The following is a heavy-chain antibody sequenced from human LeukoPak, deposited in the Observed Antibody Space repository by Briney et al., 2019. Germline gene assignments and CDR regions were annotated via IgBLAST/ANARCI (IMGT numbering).Heavy chain of an antibody. Sequence: GASVKVSCKASGGTFSSYAISWVRQAPGQGLEWMGGIIPIFGTANYAQKFQGRVTITTDESTSTAYMELSSLRSEDTAVYYCTRVLAADGYFDYWGQGTLVTVSS. CDR1: GGTFSSYA. V-gene: IGHV1-69*05. J-gene: IGHJ4*02. CDR3: TRVLAADGYFDY. D-gene: IGHD6-13*01. CDR2: IIPIFGTA.